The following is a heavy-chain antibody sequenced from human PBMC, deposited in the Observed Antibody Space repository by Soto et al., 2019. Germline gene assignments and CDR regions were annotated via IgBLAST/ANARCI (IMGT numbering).Heavy chain of an antibody. V-gene: IGHV3-30*04. Sequence: GGSLRLSCAASGFTFSSYAMHWVRQAPGKGLEWVAVISYDGSNKYYADSVKGRFTISRDNSKNTLYLQMNSLRAEDTAVYYCARDPAMGFDDAFDIWGQGTMVTVSS. J-gene: IGHJ3*02. D-gene: IGHD5-18*01. CDR2: ISYDGSNK. CDR1: GFTFSSYA. CDR3: ARDPAMGFDDAFDI.